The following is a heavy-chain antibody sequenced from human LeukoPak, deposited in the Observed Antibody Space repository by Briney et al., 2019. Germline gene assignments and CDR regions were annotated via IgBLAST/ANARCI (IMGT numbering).Heavy chain of an antibody. CDR2: IIPIFGTA. J-gene: IGHJ4*02. D-gene: IGHD3-22*01. V-gene: IGHV1-69*13. CDR3: ARGYYYDSSGYYYPDY. CDR1: GGTFSSYA. Sequence: GASVKVSCKASGGTFSSYAISWVRQAPGQGLEWMGGIIPIFGTANYAQKFQGRVTITADESTSTAYMELSSLRSEDTAVYYCARGYYYDSSGYYYPDYWGQGTLVTVSS.